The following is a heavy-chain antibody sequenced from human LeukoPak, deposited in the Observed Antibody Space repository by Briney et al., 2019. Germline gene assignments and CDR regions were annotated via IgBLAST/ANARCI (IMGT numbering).Heavy chain of an antibody. CDR3: AKDAQLLWFGESNIDY. CDR1: GFTFSSYG. V-gene: IGHV3-30*18. Sequence: GRSLRLSCAASGFTFSSYGMHWVRQAPGKGLEWVAVISYDGSNKYYADSVKGRFTISRDNSKNTLYLQMNSLRAEDTAVYYCAKDAQLLWFGESNIDYWSQGTLVTVSS. J-gene: IGHJ4*02. D-gene: IGHD3-10*01. CDR2: ISYDGSNK.